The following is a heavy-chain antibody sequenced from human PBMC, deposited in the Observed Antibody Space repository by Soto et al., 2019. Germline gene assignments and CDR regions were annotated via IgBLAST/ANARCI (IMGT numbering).Heavy chain of an antibody. V-gene: IGHV4-30-2*01. CDR1: GGSISSGDYS. CDR3: ARGITMVRGVIYYGMDV. Sequence: SETLSLTCAVSGGSISSGDYSWSWIRQPPGKGLEWIEYIYHSGSTYYNPSLKSRVTISVDTSKNQFSLKLSSVTAADTAVYYCARGITMVRGVIYYGMDVWGQGTTVTVSS. D-gene: IGHD3-10*01. J-gene: IGHJ6*02. CDR2: IYHSGST.